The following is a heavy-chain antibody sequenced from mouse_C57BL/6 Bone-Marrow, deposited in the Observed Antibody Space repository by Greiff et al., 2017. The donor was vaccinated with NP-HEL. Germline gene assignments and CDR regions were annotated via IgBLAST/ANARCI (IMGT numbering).Heavy chain of an antibody. CDR1: GYTFTSYW. D-gene: IGHD1-1*01. V-gene: IGHV1-64*01. CDR3: ARKGYGSPFAY. Sequence: VQLQQPGAELVKPGASVKLSCKASGYTFTSYWMRWVKQRPGQGLEWIGMIHPNSGSTNYNEKFKSKATLTVDKSSSTAYMQLSSLTSEDSAVYYCARKGYGSPFAYWGQGTTLTVSS. CDR2: IHPNSGST. J-gene: IGHJ2*01.